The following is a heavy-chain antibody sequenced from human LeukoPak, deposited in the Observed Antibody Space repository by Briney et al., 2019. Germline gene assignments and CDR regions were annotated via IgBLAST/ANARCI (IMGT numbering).Heavy chain of an antibody. V-gene: IGHV1-69*13. J-gene: IGHJ3*01. D-gene: IGHD3-3*01. Sequence: SVKVSCKASGGTFSSYAISWVRQAPGQGLEWMGGIIPIFGTANYAQKFQGRVTITADESTSTAYMELSSLRSEDTAVYYCARSLYDFWSGYLVYWGQGTMVTVSS. CDR1: GGTFSSYA. CDR2: IIPIFGTA. CDR3: ARSLYDFWSGYLVY.